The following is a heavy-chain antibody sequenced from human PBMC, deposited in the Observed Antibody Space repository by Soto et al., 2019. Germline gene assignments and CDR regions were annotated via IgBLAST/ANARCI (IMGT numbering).Heavy chain of an antibody. Sequence: ELQLLESGGGLEQPGGSLRLSCAASGFTFSTYAMSWVRQAPGKGLERVSGISGSGGSTFYADSVKGRFTISRYNSKNTLYLQMNSLRAEDTAVYCCARDALRHSYDRSANVTSRSYYFDYWGQGTVVTVSS. CDR2: ISGSGGST. J-gene: IGHJ4*02. CDR3: ARDALRHSYDRSANVTSRSYYFDY. V-gene: IGHV3-23*01. D-gene: IGHD3-22*01. CDR1: GFTFSTYA.